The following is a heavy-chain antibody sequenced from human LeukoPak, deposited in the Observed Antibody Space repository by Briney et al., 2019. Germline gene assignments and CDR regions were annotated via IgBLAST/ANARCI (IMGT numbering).Heavy chain of an antibody. Sequence: GGSLRLSCAASGFTVISNYMSWVRQAPGKGLEWVAVIWYDGSNKYLADSVKGRFTISRDNSNNTLYLQMNSLRAEDTAVYYCARHSRGRWYVFDYWGQGTLVTVSS. J-gene: IGHJ4*02. CDR2: IWYDGSNK. CDR1: GFTVISNY. V-gene: IGHV3-33*08. CDR3: ARHSRGRWYVFDY. D-gene: IGHD6-13*01.